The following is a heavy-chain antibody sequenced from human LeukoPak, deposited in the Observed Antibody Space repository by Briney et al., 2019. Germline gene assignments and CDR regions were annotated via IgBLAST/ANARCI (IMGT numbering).Heavy chain of an antibody. J-gene: IGHJ4*02. D-gene: IGHD6-13*01. Sequence: GGSLRLSCAASGFTFSNYAMSWVRQAPGKGLEWVSVMSGSGGSTLYADSVKGRFTISRDNSKNTLFLQMNSLRAEGTAVYYCARVKSAAGGTYDYWGQGTLVIVSS. V-gene: IGHV3-23*01. CDR2: MSGSGGST. CDR1: GFTFSNYA. CDR3: ARVKSAAGGTYDY.